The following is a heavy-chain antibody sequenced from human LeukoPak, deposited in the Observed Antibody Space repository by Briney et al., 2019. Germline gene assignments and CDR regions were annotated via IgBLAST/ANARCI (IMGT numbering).Heavy chain of an antibody. D-gene: IGHD3-22*01. CDR3: ARGEYYYESSGYPDY. V-gene: IGHV3-33*01. CDR1: GFTFSTYG. Sequence: GGSLRLSCAASGFTFSTYGMHWARQAPGKGLEGVAVIWYEGSTKFYADSVKGRFTISRDNSKNTLYLQMNSLRAEDTAVYYCARGEYYYESSGYPDYWGQGTLVTVSS. J-gene: IGHJ4*02. CDR2: IWYEGSTK.